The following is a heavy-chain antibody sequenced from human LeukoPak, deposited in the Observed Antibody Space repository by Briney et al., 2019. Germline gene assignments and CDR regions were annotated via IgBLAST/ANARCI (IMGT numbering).Heavy chain of an antibody. Sequence: PGGSLRLSCAASGFTFSSYSMNWVRQAPGKGLEWVSYISSSSSTIYYADSVKGRFTISRDNSKNTLYLQMNSLRAEDTAVYYCARGGEADIVVVPATSRFDPWGQGTLVTVSS. CDR2: ISSSSSTI. V-gene: IGHV3-48*01. J-gene: IGHJ5*02. CDR3: ARGGEADIVVVPATSRFDP. CDR1: GFTFSSYS. D-gene: IGHD2-2*01.